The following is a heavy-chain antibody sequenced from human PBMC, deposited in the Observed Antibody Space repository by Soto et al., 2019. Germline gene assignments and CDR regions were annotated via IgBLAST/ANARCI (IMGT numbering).Heavy chain of an antibody. CDR2: IIPIFGTA. D-gene: IGHD2-21*02. V-gene: IGHV1-69*12. CDR3: ARDSGGGDPMGKFDP. CDR1: GGTFSSYA. Sequence: QVQLVQSGAEVKKPGSSVKVSCKASGGTFSSYAISWVRQAPGQGREWMGGIIPIFGTANYAQKFQGRVTIPADESTSTAYRELSSLRSEDTAVYYCARDSGGGDPMGKFDPWGQGTLVTVSS. J-gene: IGHJ5*02.